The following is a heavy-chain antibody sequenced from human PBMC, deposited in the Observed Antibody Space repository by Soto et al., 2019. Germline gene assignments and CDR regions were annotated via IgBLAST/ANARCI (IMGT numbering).Heavy chain of an antibody. CDR2: IYYSGST. J-gene: IGHJ5*02. Sequence: PSETLSLTCTVSGGSVSSGSYYWSWIRQPPGKGLEWIGYIYYSGSTYYNPSLKSRVTISVDTSKNQFSLKLSSVTAADTAVYYCAREVGDLYYDILTGRGSWFDPWGQGTLVTVSS. V-gene: IGHV4-61*01. CDR1: GGSVSSGSYY. D-gene: IGHD3-9*01. CDR3: AREVGDLYYDILTGRGSWFDP.